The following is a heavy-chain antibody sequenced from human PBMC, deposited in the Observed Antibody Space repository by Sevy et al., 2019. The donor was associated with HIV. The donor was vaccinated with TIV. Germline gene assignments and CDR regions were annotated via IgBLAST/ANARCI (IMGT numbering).Heavy chain of an antibody. CDR3: ARDLVGATSD. CDR2: IWDGGSDK. V-gene: IGHV3-30*04. CDR1: GFTFSSYV. D-gene: IGHD1-26*01. Sequence: GGSLRLSCAVSGFTFSSYVMHWVRQAPGKGLEWVALIWDGGSDKYYADSVKGRFTISRDNSKNMLYLQMNSLRPEDTAVYYCARDLVGATSDWGQGTLVTVSS. J-gene: IGHJ4*02.